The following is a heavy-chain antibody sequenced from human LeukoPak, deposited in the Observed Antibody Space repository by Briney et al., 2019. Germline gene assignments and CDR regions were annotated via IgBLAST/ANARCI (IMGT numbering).Heavy chain of an antibody. CDR1: GGSISSSSYY. Sequence: ETLSLTCTVSGGSISSSSYYWGWIRQPPGKGLEWVSAISDSGGSTYYADSVKGRFTISRDNSKNTLYLQMNSLRAEDTAVYYCARDSSFSFEWLRKTPLGYWGQGTLVTVSS. V-gene: IGHV3-23*01. J-gene: IGHJ4*02. D-gene: IGHD5-12*01. CDR2: ISDSGGST. CDR3: ARDSSFSFEWLRKTPLGY.